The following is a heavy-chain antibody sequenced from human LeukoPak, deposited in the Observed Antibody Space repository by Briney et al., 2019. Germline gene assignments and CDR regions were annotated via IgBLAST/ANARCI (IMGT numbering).Heavy chain of an antibody. D-gene: IGHD5-18*01. Sequence: ASVKVSCKASGYTFTGYYMHWVRQAPGQGLEWMGWINPNSGGTNYAQKFQGRVTMTRDTSISTAYMELSRLRSDDTAVYYCARGFEGYSYGVYYYYYMDVWGKGTTVTVSS. V-gene: IGHV1-2*02. CDR3: ARGFEGYSYGVYYYYYMDV. CDR2: INPNSGGT. J-gene: IGHJ6*03. CDR1: GYTFTGYY.